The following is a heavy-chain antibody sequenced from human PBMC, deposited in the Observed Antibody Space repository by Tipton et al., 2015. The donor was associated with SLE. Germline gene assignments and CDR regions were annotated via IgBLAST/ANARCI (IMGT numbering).Heavy chain of an antibody. V-gene: IGHV3-30*04. CDR3: ARSLLAQFDYGMDV. Sequence: SLRLSCAASGFTFSSYAMYWVRQAPGKGLEWVAVISYDGSNKYYADSVKGRFTISRDNSKNTLYLQMNSLRAEDTAVYYCARSLLAQFDYGMDVWGQGTTVTVSS. CDR1: GFTFSSYA. J-gene: IGHJ6*02. D-gene: IGHD3-10*01. CDR2: ISYDGSNK.